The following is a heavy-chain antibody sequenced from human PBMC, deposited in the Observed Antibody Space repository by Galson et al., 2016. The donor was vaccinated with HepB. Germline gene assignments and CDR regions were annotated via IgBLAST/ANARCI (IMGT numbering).Heavy chain of an antibody. CDR2: VLNSGEK. CDR1: GFPTFKNFA. Sequence: SLRLSCAASGFPTFKNFAMSWVRQAPGKGLEWVSGVLNSGEKYYTDSVKGRFTISRDNSKNTLYLQMNSLRAEDTAVYYCAKDERHFDWLSDAFDIWGQGTVVTVSS. CDR3: AKDERHFDWLSDAFDI. J-gene: IGHJ3*02. D-gene: IGHD3-9*01. V-gene: IGHV3-23*01.